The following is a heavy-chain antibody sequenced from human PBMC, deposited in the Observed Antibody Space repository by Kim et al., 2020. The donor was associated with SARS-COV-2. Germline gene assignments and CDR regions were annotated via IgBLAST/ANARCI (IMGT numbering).Heavy chain of an antibody. V-gene: IGHV3-30*18. D-gene: IGHD2-15*01. CDR2: ISYDGSDK. CDR3: AKVRGYCSGGRCYYYYYG. CDR1: RLTLSNFA. J-gene: IGHJ6*01. Sequence: GGSLRLSCAASRLTLSNFAMHWVRQAPGKGLEWVAVISYDGSDKDYADSVKGRFTISRDNSKNTLYLQMNSLRAEDTAVYYCAKVRGYCSGGRCYYYYYG.